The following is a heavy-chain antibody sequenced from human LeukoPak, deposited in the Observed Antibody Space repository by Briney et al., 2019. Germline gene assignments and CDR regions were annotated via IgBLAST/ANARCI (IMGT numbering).Heavy chain of an antibody. V-gene: IGHV3-33*08. Sequence: GGSLRLSCAASGLTFSSYGMHWVRQAPGKGLEWVAVIWYDGSNKYYADSVKGRFTISRDNSKNTLYLQMNSLRAEDTAVYYCARDLGYSSSYGMDVWGQGTTVTVSS. CDR2: IWYDGSNK. CDR1: GLTFSSYG. CDR3: ARDLGYSSSYGMDV. D-gene: IGHD6-13*01. J-gene: IGHJ6*02.